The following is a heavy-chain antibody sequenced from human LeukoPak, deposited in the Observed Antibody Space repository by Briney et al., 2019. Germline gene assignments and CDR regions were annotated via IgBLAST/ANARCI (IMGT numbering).Heavy chain of an antibody. CDR3: ARDPNYDILTGFDY. V-gene: IGHV3-30*04. CDR2: ISYDGSNK. CDR1: GFTFSSYA. D-gene: IGHD3-9*01. J-gene: IGHJ4*02. Sequence: GGSLRLSCAASGFTFSSYAMHWVRQAPGKGLEWVAVISYDGSNKYYADSVKGRFTISRDNSKNTLYLQMNSLRAEDTAVYYCARDPNYDILTGFDYWGQGTLVTVSS.